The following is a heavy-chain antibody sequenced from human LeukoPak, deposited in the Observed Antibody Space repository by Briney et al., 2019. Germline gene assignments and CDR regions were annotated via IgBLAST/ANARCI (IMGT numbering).Heavy chain of an antibody. CDR2: INAYNGNT. D-gene: IGHD3-10*01. CDR1: GYTFTSYG. V-gene: IGHV1-18*01. J-gene: IGHJ4*02. CDR3: ARDGYYYGSGSYYNVGY. Sequence: ASVKVSCKASGYTFTSYGISWVRQAPGQGLEWMGWINAYNGNTNYAQKLQGRVTMTTETSTSTVYMELRSLRSDDTAVYYCARDGYYYGSGSYYNVGYWGQETLVTVSS.